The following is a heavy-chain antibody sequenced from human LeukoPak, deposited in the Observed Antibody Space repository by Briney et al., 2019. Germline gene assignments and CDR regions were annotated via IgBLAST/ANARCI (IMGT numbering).Heavy chain of an antibody. D-gene: IGHD1-26*01. CDR1: GDSVSNKMAA. J-gene: IGHJ5*02. Sequence: SQTLSLTCAVSGDSVSNKMAAWNWIRQSPSRGLEWLGRTYLRSGWHTDYAFSVRGRLTITAGTSKNHFSLQLASVTPEDSAVYYCAGGWALSWGQGTLVTVSS. V-gene: IGHV6-1*01. CDR2: TYLRSGWHT. CDR3: AGGWALS.